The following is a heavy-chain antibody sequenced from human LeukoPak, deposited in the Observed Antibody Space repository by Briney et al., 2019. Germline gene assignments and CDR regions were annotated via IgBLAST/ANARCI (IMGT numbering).Heavy chain of an antibody. CDR2: IKQDGSEK. CDR1: GFTFSSYW. Sequence: GGSLRLSCAASGFTFSSYWMSWVRQAPGKGLEWVANIKQDGSEKYYVDSVKGRFTISRDNAKNSLYLQMNSLRAGDTAVYYCARDDSSGWSLYYYYYYGMDVWGQGTTVTVSS. J-gene: IGHJ6*02. CDR3: ARDDSSGWSLYYYYYYGMDV. V-gene: IGHV3-7*01. D-gene: IGHD6-19*01.